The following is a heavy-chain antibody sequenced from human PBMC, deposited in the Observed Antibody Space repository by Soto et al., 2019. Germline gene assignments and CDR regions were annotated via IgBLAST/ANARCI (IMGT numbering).Heavy chain of an antibody. CDR1: GFTFSSFG. CDR2: ISYDGTKK. J-gene: IGHJ6*02. CDR3: AKVTKRAAAGRYEYYKYGMDV. Sequence: GGSLRLSCAASGFTFSSFGIHWVRQAPGKGLEWVAVISYDGTKKYYSDSVKGRFTISRDNSKNTLYLQMNGLRAEDTALYYCAKVTKRAAAGRYEYYKYGMDVWGQGTTVTVSS. V-gene: IGHV3-30*18. D-gene: IGHD6-13*01.